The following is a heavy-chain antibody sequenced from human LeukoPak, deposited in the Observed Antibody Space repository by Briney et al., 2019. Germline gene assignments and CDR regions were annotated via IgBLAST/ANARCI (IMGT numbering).Heavy chain of an antibody. CDR3: ARGPSSSWYYY. J-gene: IGHJ4*02. D-gene: IGHD6-13*01. Sequence: KPSETLSLTCTVSGYSISSGYYWGWIRQPPGKGLEWIGSIYHSGSTYYNPSLKSRVTISVDTSKNQFSLKLSSVTAADTAVYYCARGPSSSWYYYWGQGTLVTVSS. CDR1: GYSISSGYY. V-gene: IGHV4-38-2*02. CDR2: IYHSGST.